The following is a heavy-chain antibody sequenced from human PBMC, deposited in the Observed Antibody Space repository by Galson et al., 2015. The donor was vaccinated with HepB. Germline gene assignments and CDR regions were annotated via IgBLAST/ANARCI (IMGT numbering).Heavy chain of an antibody. CDR3: ARDLLRAGLRADVLNI. D-gene: IGHD4-17*01. CDR2: ISAHSGNT. J-gene: IGHJ3*02. CDR1: GYTFATYG. V-gene: IGHV1-18*01. Sequence: SCKASGYTFATYGISWVRQAPGQGLEWMGWISAHSGNTNYAQKLQGRVTMTTDTSTSTAYMELRSLRSDDTAVYYCARDLLRAGLRADVLNIWGQGTMVTVSS.